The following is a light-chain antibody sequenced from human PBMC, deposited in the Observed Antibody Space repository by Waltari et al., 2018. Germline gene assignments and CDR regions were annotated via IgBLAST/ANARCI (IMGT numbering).Light chain of an antibody. J-gene: IGLJ3*02. CDR1: SSAIGNNY. Sequence: QSVLPQPPSVSAAPGQRFTISCSGCSSAIGNNYVSWYQQLPGIAPKLLVYENDNRPAEIPDRFSASKSGTSATLAITGRQTGDEANYYCATWDSNLRAEVFGGGTKLTVL. V-gene: IGLV1-51*02. CDR3: ATWDSNLRAEV. CDR2: END.